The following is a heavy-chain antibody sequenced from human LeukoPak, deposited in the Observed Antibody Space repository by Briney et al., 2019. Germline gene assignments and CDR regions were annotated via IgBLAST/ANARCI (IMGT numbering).Heavy chain of an antibody. J-gene: IGHJ6*03. Sequence: GGSLRLSCAASGFTFSSYGMHWVRQAPGKGLEWVAFIRYDGSNKYYADSVKGRFTISRDNSKNTLYLQMNSLRAEDTAVYYCAIYSIAEYYYYYYYMDVWGKGTTVTVSS. V-gene: IGHV3-30*02. CDR3: AIYSIAEYYYYYYYMDV. CDR1: GFTFSSYG. CDR2: IRYDGSNK. D-gene: IGHD4-11*01.